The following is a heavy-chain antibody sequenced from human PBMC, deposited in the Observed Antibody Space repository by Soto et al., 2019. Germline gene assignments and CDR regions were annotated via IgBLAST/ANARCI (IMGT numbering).Heavy chain of an antibody. D-gene: IGHD3-10*01. CDR2: IYYSGST. V-gene: IGHV4-61*01. CDR3: ARDLPPPPFTLGESNWFDP. Sequence: SETLSLTCTVSGGSVSSGSYYWSWIRQPPGKGLEWIGYIYYSGSTNYNPSLKSRVTISVDTSKNQFSLKLSSVTAADTAVYYCARDLPPPPFTLGESNWFDPWGQGTLVTVSS. CDR1: GGSVSSGSYY. J-gene: IGHJ5*02.